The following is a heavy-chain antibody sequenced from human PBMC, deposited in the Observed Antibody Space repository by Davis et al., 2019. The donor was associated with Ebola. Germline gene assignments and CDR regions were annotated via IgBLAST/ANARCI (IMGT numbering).Heavy chain of an antibody. CDR2: IIPIFGTA. D-gene: IGHD6-19*01. Sequence: SVKVSCKASGGTFSSYAISWVRQAPGQGLEWMGGIIPIFGTANYAQKFQGRVTITADKSTSTAYMELSRLRSDDTAVYYCARGHHSSGWQGSLDYWGQGTLVTVSS. J-gene: IGHJ4*02. CDR1: GGTFSSYA. V-gene: IGHV1-69*06. CDR3: ARGHHSSGWQGSLDY.